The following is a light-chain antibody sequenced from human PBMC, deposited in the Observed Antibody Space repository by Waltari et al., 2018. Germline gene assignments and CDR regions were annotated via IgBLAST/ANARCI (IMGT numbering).Light chain of an antibody. J-gene: IGLJ2*01. CDR3: SSYAGSNKLI. CDR1: RSDIGAYKY. CDR2: EVD. V-gene: IGLV2-8*01. Sequence: QSALTQPPSASGSPGQTVIISCTGTRSDIGAYKYVSWYQQIPGRAPALILYEVDRRPPGVPDRFSGSKSGNTASLTVSGLQTEDEGDYYCSSYAGSNKLIFGGVTKLTVL.